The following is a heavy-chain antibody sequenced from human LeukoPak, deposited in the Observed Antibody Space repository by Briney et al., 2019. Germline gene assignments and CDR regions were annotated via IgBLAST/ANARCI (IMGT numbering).Heavy chain of an antibody. J-gene: IGHJ4*02. Sequence: SXXTFTSXGIXXVRQAPGQGLEWXGWISAYNGNTNYAQKLQGRVTMTTDTSTSTAYMELRSLRSDDTAVYYCARSPLYCSGGSCYYFDYWGQGTLVTVSS. CDR3: ARSPLYCSGGSCYYFDY. D-gene: IGHD2-15*01. V-gene: IGHV1-18*01. CDR1: XXTFTSXG. CDR2: ISAYNGNT.